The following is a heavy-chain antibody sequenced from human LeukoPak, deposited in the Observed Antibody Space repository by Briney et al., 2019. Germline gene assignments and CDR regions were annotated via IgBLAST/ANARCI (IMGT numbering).Heavy chain of an antibody. V-gene: IGHV3-11*01. Sequence: GGSLRLSCAASGFIFSDHYMSWIRQAPGKGLEWVSYISSSGSTIYYADSVKGRFTISRDNAKNSLYLQMNSLRAEDTAVYYCARDIAVRGDRAFDIWGQGTMVTVSS. D-gene: IGHD3-10*01. CDR2: ISSSGSTI. CDR3: ARDIAVRGDRAFDI. J-gene: IGHJ3*02. CDR1: GFIFSDHY.